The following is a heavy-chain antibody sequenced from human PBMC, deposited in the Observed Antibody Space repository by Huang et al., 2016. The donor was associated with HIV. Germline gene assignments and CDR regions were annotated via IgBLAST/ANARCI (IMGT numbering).Heavy chain of an antibody. CDR2: IRDDGSNK. J-gene: IGHJ4*02. V-gene: IGHV3-30*02. CDR1: GFMFSSYG. CDR3: AKIKDYYSIGYLDY. D-gene: IGHD3-22*01. Sequence: QVQLVESGGGVVQPGGSLRLSCAASGFMFSSYGMHWVRQAPGRGLEWGAFIRDDGSNKYYADSVKGRFTISRDSFKNTLYLQINSLRVEDTAVYYCAKIKDYYSIGYLDYWGQGTLVTVSS.